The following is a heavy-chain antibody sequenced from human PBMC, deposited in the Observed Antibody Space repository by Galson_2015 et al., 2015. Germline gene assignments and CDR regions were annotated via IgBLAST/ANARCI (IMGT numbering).Heavy chain of an antibody. CDR3: ARVTKAFEYISGNTDY. Sequence: SLRLSCAASGFTFSSYGMHWVRQAPGKGLEWVAVISYDGSNKYYADSVKGRFTISRDNSKNTLYLQMNSLRAEDTAGYYCARVTKAFEYISGNTDYWGHGTLATVSS. J-gene: IGHJ4*01. V-gene: IGHV3-30*03. CDR1: GFTFSSYG. D-gene: IGHD3-22*01. CDR2: ISYDGSNK.